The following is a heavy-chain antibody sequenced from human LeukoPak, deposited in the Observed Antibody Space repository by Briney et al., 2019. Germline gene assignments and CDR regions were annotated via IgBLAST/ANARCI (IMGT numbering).Heavy chain of an antibody. CDR2: IIPIFGTA. V-gene: IGHV1-69*06. D-gene: IGHD6-19*01. J-gene: IGHJ4*02. CDR1: GGTFSSYA. CDR3: ARDLSSGWYYFDY. Sequence: SVKVSCKASGGTFSSYAISWVRQAPGQGHELMGGIIPIFGTANYAQKFQGRVTITADKATSTAYMELSSLRSEDTAVYYCARDLSSGWYYFDYWGQGTLVTVSS.